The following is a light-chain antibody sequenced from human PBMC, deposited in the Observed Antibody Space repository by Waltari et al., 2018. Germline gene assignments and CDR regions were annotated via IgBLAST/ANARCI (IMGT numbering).Light chain of an antibody. Sequence: EIVLTQSPATLSLSPGERATLSCRASQSVSSYLTWYQQKPGQAPRVLIDEASNRATGIPARFSGSGSGTDFTLTISSLEPEDFAVYYCQQRSNWPTFGGGTKVEIK. V-gene: IGKV3-11*01. CDR1: QSVSSY. J-gene: IGKJ4*01. CDR3: QQRSNWPT. CDR2: EAS.